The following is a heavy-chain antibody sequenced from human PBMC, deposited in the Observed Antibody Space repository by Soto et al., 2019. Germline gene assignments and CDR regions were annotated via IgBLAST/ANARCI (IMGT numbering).Heavy chain of an antibody. J-gene: IGHJ5*02. D-gene: IGHD2-2*01. CDR2: ISGSGGST. Sequence: PGGSLRLSCAASGFTFSSYAMSWVRQAPGKGLEWVSAISGSGGSTYYADSVKGRFTISRDNAKNSLYLQMNSLRAEDTAVYYCARRPAAGNWFDLWGQGTQVTVSS. CDR3: ARRPAAGNWFDL. CDR1: GFTFSSYA. V-gene: IGHV3-23*01.